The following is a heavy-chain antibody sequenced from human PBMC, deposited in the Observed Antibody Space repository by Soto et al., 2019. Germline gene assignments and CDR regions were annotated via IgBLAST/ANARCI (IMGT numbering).Heavy chain of an antibody. Sequence: QVHLVQSGAEVKKPGASVRVSCKASGYTLSNNGLSWVRQAPGQRVEWMGWISTKDGNTNYAQQLQGRVTLITETYTNTTCMELSSLRADETAVYYCVRDEGRLVRYLSNGWDVWGKGTTVTVTS. CDR3: VRDEGRLVRYLSNGWDV. V-gene: IGHV1-18*01. CDR2: ISTKDGNT. J-gene: IGHJ6*04. D-gene: IGHD6-25*01. CDR1: GYTLSNNG.